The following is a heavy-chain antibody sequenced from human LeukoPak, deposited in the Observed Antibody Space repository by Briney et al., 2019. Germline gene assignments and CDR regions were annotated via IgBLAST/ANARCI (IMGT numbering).Heavy chain of an antibody. Sequence: PGGSLRLSCVASGFTFSYYPMNWVRQAPGKGLEWVSYISDSSSTIHYADSVRGRFTISRDNSKNTLYLQMNSLRAEDTAVYYCARDDSSSSTCLDYWGQGTLVTVSS. J-gene: IGHJ4*02. D-gene: IGHD6-6*01. CDR1: GFTFSYYP. V-gene: IGHV3-48*01. CDR3: ARDDSSSSTCLDY. CDR2: ISDSSSTI.